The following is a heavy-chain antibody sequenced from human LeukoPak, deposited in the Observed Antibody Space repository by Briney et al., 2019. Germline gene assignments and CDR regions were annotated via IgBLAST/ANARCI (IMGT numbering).Heavy chain of an antibody. CDR2: IKQDGSEK. D-gene: IGHD2-2*01. CDR3: AREQYCSSTSCYPLETYHFDY. J-gene: IGHJ4*02. Sequence: GGSLRLSCAASGFTFSSYWMSWVRQAPGKGLEWVANIKQDGSEKYYVDSVKGRFTISRDNAKNSLYLQMNSLRAEDTAVYYCAREQYCSSTSCYPLETYHFDYWGQGTLVTVSS. V-gene: IGHV3-7*01. CDR1: GFTFSSYW.